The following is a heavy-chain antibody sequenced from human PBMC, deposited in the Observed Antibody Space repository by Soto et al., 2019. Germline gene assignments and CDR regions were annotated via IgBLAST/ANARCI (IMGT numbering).Heavy chain of an antibody. D-gene: IGHD6-19*01. CDR1: GFSLSTSGMC. CDR3: ARIRSRSGWYIADY. V-gene: IGHV2-70*01. CDR2: IDWGDDK. J-gene: IGHJ4*02. Sequence: SGPTLVNPTQTLTLTCTFSGFSLSTSGMCVSWIRQPPGKALEWLALIDWGDDKYYSTSLKTRLTISKDTSKNQVVLTMTNMEPVDTATYYCARIRSRSGWYIADYWGQGTLVTVSS.